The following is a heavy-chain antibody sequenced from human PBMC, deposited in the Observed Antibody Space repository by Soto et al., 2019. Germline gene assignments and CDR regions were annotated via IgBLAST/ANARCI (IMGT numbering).Heavy chain of an antibody. CDR2: ISSSSSTI. CDR3: ARDRTRPRYGDYLTPDY. Sequence: GGSLRLSCAASGFTFSSYSMNWVRQAPGKGLEWVSYISSSSSTIYYADSVKGRFTISRDNAKNSLYLQMNSLRAEDTAVYYCARDRTRPRYGDYLTPDYWGQGTLVTVSS. CDR1: GFTFSSYS. V-gene: IGHV3-48*01. J-gene: IGHJ4*02. D-gene: IGHD4-17*01.